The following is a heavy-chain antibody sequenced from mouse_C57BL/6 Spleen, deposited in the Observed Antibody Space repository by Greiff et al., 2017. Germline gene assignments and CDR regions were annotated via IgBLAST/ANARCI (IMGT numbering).Heavy chain of an antibody. CDR2: IHPNSGST. D-gene: IGHD3-3*01. Sequence: VQLQQSGAELVKPGASVKLSCKASGYTFTSYWMHWVKQRPGQGLEWIGMIHPNSGSTNYNEKFKSKATLTVDKSSSTAYMQLSSLTSEDSAVYYCARRAVYAMDYWGQGTSVTVSS. J-gene: IGHJ4*01. V-gene: IGHV1-64*01. CDR1: GYTFTSYW. CDR3: ARRAVYAMDY.